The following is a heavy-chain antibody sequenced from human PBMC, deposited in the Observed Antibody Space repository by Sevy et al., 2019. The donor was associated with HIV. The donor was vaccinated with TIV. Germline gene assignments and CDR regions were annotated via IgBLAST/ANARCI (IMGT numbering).Heavy chain of an antibody. Sequence: ASVKVSCKASGGTFSSYAISWVRQAPGQGLEWMGGIIPIFGTANYAQTFQGRVTITADESTSTAYMELSSLRSEDTAVYYCARGFEAYDSSGYRGWFDPWGQGTLVTVSS. D-gene: IGHD3-22*01. CDR2: IIPIFGTA. CDR3: ARGFEAYDSSGYRGWFDP. J-gene: IGHJ5*02. V-gene: IGHV1-69*13. CDR1: GGTFSSYA.